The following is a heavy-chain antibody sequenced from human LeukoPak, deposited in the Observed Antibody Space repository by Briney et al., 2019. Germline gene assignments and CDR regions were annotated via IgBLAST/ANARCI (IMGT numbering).Heavy chain of an antibody. CDR2: IRSKAYGGTT. CDR3: TRDFGSYSSKLGEYYYYGMDV. J-gene: IGHJ6*02. CDR1: GFTFGDYA. V-gene: IGHV3-49*04. Sequence: GGSLRLSCTASGFTFGDYAMSWVRQAPGKGLDWVGFIRSKAYGGTTEYAASVKGRFTISRDDSKSIAYLQMNSLKTEDTAVYYFTRDFGSYSSKLGEYYYYGMDVWGQGTTVTVSS. D-gene: IGHD6-13*01.